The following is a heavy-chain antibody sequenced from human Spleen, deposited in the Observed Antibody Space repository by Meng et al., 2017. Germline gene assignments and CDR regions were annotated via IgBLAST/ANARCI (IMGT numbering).Heavy chain of an antibody. CDR2: ISSSGSTI. D-gene: IGHD3-10*01. V-gene: IGHV3-48*03. CDR3: AKRIDGSGTYYAFDI. J-gene: IGHJ3*02. Sequence: GESLMISCAASGFTFSSYEMNWVRQAPGKGLEWVSYISSSGSTIYYADSVKGRLTISRDNSKNTLYLQMSSLRAEDTAVYYCAKRIDGSGTYYAFDIWGQGTLVTVSS. CDR1: GFTFSSYE.